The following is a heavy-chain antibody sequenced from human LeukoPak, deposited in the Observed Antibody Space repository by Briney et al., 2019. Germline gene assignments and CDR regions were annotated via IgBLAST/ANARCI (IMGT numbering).Heavy chain of an antibody. V-gene: IGHV1-2*02. D-gene: IGHD6-19*01. CDR3: TRGGWLVK. CDR1: GYTFTDYY. CDR2: IIPNSGDT. Sequence: GASVKVSCKASGYTFTDYYIHWVRQAPGQGLEWMGWIIPNSGDTSYAQKFQGRVTMTRDTSISSAYMELSRLRSDDTAVYCCTRGGWLVKWGQGTLVTVSS. J-gene: IGHJ4*02.